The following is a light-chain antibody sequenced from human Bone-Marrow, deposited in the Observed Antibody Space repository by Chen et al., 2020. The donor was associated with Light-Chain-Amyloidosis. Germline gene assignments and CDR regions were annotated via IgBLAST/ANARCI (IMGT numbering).Light chain of an antibody. CDR3: SSYTLTNTLV. CDR1: SSDVGGDNH. Sequence: QSARTQPASESGSPGQSITISCTGTSSDVGGDNHVSWYQQHPDKAPKLMIYEVTNRPSWVPDRFSGSKSYTTASLTISGLQTEDEADYFFSSYTLTNTLVFGRGPSVTVL. CDR2: EVT. V-gene: IGLV2-14*01. J-gene: IGLJ1*01.